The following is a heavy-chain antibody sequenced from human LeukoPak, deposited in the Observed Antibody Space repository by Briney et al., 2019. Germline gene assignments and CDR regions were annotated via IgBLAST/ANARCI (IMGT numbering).Heavy chain of an antibody. D-gene: IGHD4-23*01. CDR3: ADTVVTPGGGY. CDR1: GFTFSNAW. V-gene: IGHV3-23*01. CDR2: ISGSGGST. Sequence: GGSLRLSCAASGFTFSNAWMSWVRQAPGKGLEWVSAISGSGGSTYYADSVKGRFTISRDNSKNTLYLQMNSLRAEDTAVYYCADTVVTPGGGYWGQGTLVTVSS. J-gene: IGHJ4*02.